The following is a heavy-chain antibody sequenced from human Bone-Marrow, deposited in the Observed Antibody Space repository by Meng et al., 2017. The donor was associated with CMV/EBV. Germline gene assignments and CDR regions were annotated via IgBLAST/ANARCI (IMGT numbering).Heavy chain of an antibody. CDR1: GYTFTSYG. CDR3: ARVESGYEHFDY. V-gene: IGHV1-18*01. D-gene: IGHD5-12*01. Sequence: ASVKVSCKASGYTFTSYGINWVRQAPGQGLEWMGWISTYNGNTNYAQKFQGRVTMTRDTSISTAYMELSRLRSDDTAGYYCARVESGYEHFDYWGQGTLVTVSS. CDR2: ISTYNGNT. J-gene: IGHJ4*02.